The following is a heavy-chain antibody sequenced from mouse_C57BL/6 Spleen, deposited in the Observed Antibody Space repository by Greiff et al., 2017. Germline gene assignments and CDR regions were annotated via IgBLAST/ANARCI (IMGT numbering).Heavy chain of an antibody. Sequence: QVQLQQSGAELVRPGASVTLSCKASGYTFTDYEMHWVKQTPVHGLEWIGAIDPETGGTAYNQKFKGKAILTADKSSSTAYMELRSLTSEDSAVYYCTSRDYYGSSDYWGQGTTLTVSS. CDR1: GYTFTDYE. CDR3: TSRDYYGSSDY. V-gene: IGHV1-15*01. CDR2: IDPETGGT. D-gene: IGHD1-1*01. J-gene: IGHJ2*01.